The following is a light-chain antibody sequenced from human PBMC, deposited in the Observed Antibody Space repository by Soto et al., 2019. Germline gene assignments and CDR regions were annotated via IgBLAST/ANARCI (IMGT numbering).Light chain of an antibody. V-gene: IGLV2-14*01. CDR3: SSYSSRSTQV. Sequence: QSALTQPASVSGSPGQSITISCTGTSSDVGDYDYVSWYQQHPGKAPKLVIYEVSNRPSGVSNRFSGSKSGNTASLTISGLQAEDEADYYCSSYSSRSTQVFGTGTKVTVL. CDR1: SSDVGDYDY. CDR2: EVS. J-gene: IGLJ1*01.